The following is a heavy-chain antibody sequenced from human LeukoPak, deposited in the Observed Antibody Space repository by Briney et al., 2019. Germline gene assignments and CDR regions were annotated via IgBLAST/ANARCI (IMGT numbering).Heavy chain of an antibody. D-gene: IGHD5-24*01. J-gene: IGHJ6*03. V-gene: IGHV3-48*02. Sequence: PGGSLRLSCAASVFSFSNFGMNWVRQAPGKGLEWVSYISSTSRTIYYADSVKGRFTLSRDNAKNSVYPQMNTLRDEDTAVYFCARDPLRWLQNNYYYYYMDVWGKGTTVTVSS. CDR3: ARDPLRWLQNNYYYYYMDV. CDR2: ISSTSRTI. CDR1: VFSFSNFG.